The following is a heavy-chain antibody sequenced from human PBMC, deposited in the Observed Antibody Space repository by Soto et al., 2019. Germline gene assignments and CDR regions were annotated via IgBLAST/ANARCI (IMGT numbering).Heavy chain of an antibody. D-gene: IGHD3-16*01. CDR1: GFTVSSNY. V-gene: IGHV3-53*04. J-gene: IGHJ6*03. Sequence: PGGSLRLSCAASGFTVSSNYMSWVRQAPGKGLEWVSVIYSGGSTYYADSVKGRFTISRHNSKNTLYLQMNSLRAEDTAVYYCGREGGDVSSLLLHYYYNMAVGAKGTRVTVSS. CDR3: GREGGDVSSLLLHYYYNMAV. CDR2: IYSGGST.